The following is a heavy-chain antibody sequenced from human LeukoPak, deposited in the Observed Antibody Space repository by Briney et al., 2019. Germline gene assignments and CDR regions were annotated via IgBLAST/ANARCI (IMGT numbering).Heavy chain of an antibody. CDR2: INPNTGAT. CDR3: TRDHCSYINCYEDYYYGMDV. J-gene: IGHJ6*02. V-gene: IGHV1-2*02. CDR1: GYTFTGYY. D-gene: IGHD2-2*01. Sequence: GASVKVSCKASGYTFTGYYMHWVRQAPGQGLVWMGWINPNTGATDIAQKFQGRVTMTRDTSISAAYMELSRLRSDDTAVYYCTRDHCSYINCYEDYYYGMDVWGQGTTVTVSS.